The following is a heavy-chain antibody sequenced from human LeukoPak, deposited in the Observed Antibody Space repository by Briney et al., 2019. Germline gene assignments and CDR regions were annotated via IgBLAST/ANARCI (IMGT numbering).Heavy chain of an antibody. CDR2: IYYSGST. J-gene: IGHJ4*02. CDR3: AREPLYCSGGSCYRPYYFDY. D-gene: IGHD2-15*01. V-gene: IGHV4-31*03. Sequence: SETLSLTCTVSGGSISSGDYYWSWIRQHPGKGLEWIGYIYYSGSTYYNPSLKSRVTISVDTSKNQFSLKLSSVTAADTAVYYCAREPLYCSGGSCYRPYYFDYWGQGTLVTVSS. CDR1: GGSISSGDYY.